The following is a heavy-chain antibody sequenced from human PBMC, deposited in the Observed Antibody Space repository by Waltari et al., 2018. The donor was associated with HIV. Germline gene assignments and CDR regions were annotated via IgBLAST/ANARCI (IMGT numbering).Heavy chain of an antibody. V-gene: IGHV4-39*01. Sequence: QLQLQESGPGLVKPSETLSLTCTLSGGSINITSYYWAWIRQPPGKGLEWIGSMFYSGSTYYNLSLKSRVTISVDTSKNQLSLKLRSVTAADTAIYYCARHWVFGEAPMPYNWFDPWGQGTLVTVSS. J-gene: IGHJ5*02. D-gene: IGHD3-3*01. CDR2: MFYSGST. CDR3: ARHWVFGEAPMPYNWFDP. CDR1: GGSINITSYY.